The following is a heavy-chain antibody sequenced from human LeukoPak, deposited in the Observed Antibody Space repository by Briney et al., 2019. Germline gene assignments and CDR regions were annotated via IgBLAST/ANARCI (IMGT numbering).Heavy chain of an antibody. V-gene: IGHV1-2*02. Sequence: VSVKVSCKASGYTFTGNYMHWVRQAPGQGLEWMGWINPNSGGTNYAQKFQGRVTMTRDTSITTAYMELSRLSSDDTAVYYCARHPGKVTNDWYFDLWGRGTLVTVSS. D-gene: IGHD4-23*01. CDR2: INPNSGGT. J-gene: IGHJ2*01. CDR1: GYTFTGNY. CDR3: ARHPGKVTNDWYFDL.